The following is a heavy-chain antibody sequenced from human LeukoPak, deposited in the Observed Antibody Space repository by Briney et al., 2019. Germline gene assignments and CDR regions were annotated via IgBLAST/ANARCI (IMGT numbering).Heavy chain of an antibody. CDR1: GYTFTIYY. J-gene: IGHJ3*02. D-gene: IGHD3-3*01. CDR3: ARSRGYYDFWSGSHDAFDI. Sequence: ASVKVSCKASGYTFTIYYMHWVRQAPGHGLEWLGIINPSGGSTSYAQKFQGRVTMTRDMSTSTVYMELSSLRSEDTAVYYCARSRGYYDFWSGSHDAFDIWGQGTMVTVSS. V-gene: IGHV1-46*01. CDR2: INPSGGST.